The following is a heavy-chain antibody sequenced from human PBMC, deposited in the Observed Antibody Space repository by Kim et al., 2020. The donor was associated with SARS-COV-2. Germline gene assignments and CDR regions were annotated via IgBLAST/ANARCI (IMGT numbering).Heavy chain of an antibody. Sequence: GGSLRLSCAASGFTVSSNYMSWVRQAPGKGLEWVSVIYSGGSTYYADSVKGRFTISRDNSKNTLYLQMNSLRAEDTAVYYCARGVGYCSSTSCYKGEAYWGQGTLVTVSS. V-gene: IGHV3-66*01. J-gene: IGHJ4*02. CDR3: ARGVGYCSSTSCYKGEAY. D-gene: IGHD2-2*02. CDR1: GFTVSSNY. CDR2: IYSGGST.